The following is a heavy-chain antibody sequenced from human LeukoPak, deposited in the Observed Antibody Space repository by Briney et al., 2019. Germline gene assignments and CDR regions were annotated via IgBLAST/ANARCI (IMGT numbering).Heavy chain of an antibody. D-gene: IGHD3-22*01. CDR1: GYSFVNYW. J-gene: IGHJ3*02. V-gene: IGHV5-51*01. Sequence: GESLKISCKVSGYSFVNYWIGWVRQMPGKGLESLGIIYPGDGDSRYSPSFEGQVTISADKSITTAYLQWSSLQASDTAIYYCARLFDSSGYSNPRGRFDIWGQGTMVSVSS. CDR2: IYPGDGDS. CDR3: ARLFDSSGYSNPRGRFDI.